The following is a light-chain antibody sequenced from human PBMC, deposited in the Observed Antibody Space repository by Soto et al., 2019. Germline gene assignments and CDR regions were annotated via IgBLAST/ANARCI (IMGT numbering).Light chain of an antibody. V-gene: IGKV3-20*01. J-gene: IGKJ1*01. CDR2: GPS. CDR3: QQYGGSPRT. CDR1: QSIRSTY. Sequence: EIVLTQSPGTLTLSPGERATLSCRASQSIRSTYLSSYQQKPGQAPRLRIYGPSRRATGIPDRFSGSGSGTDFTLTISRLEAEDVAVYYCQQYGGSPRTFGQGTKV.